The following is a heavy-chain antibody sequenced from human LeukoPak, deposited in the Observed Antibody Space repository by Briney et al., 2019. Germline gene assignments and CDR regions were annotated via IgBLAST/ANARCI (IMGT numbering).Heavy chain of an antibody. CDR2: IYPGESDT. V-gene: IGHV5-51*01. D-gene: IGHD3-22*01. Sequence: GGSLQISCQGSGYIFTSYWMGWGRQVPGKGGEGMGIIYPGESDTRYSPSSQGQVTISADKSISTAYLQWSSLKASDTAMYYCASSPLVDYDSSGYYYPFDYWGQGTLVTVSS. J-gene: IGHJ4*02. CDR3: ASSPLVDYDSSGYYYPFDY. CDR1: GYIFTSYW.